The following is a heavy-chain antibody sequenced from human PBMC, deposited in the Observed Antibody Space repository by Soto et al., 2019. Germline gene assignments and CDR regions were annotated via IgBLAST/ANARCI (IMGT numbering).Heavy chain of an antibody. Sequence: QVQLQESGPGLVKPSETLSLTCTVSGGSITSYYWSWIRQPPGKGLEWIGYVFHSGITGYNPSLKSRDTISVDAYKNLISLTLISVTAADTAVYYWARDQNGCPYFDYWGQATLVTVSS. D-gene: IGHD2-8*01. J-gene: IGHJ4*02. CDR3: ARDQNGCPYFDY. CDR2: VFHSGIT. CDR1: GGSITSYY. V-gene: IGHV4-59*01.